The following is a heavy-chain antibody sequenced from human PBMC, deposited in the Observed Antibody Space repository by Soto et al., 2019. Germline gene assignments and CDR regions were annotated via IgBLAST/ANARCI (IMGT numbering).Heavy chain of an antibody. Sequence: GGSLRLSCAASGFLFSNYGMHWVRQAPGKGLEWVAVIWYDGNTKYYADSVKGRFSISRENSKNTVYLQMNGLRVEDTAVYYCAKESLGGGSGDSGDNWGQGTQVTVSS. V-gene: IGHV3-33*06. CDR3: AKESLGGGSGDSGDN. CDR2: IWYDGNTK. J-gene: IGHJ4*02. CDR1: GFLFSNYG. D-gene: IGHD2-15*01.